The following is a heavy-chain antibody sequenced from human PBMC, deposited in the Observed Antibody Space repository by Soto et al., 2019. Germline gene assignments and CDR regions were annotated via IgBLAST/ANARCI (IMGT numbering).Heavy chain of an antibody. CDR1: GFTFRNYD. CDR2: ISAAGDP. Sequence: EVQLVESGGGLVQPGGSLRLSCEASGFTFRNYDMHWVRQGTGKGLEWVSGISAAGDPDYADSVEGRFTISRENAQNSFFLQMNSLRVGDTAVDYCARTYRDFYGLDVWGQGTMVIVSS. D-gene: IGHD4-4*01. J-gene: IGHJ6*02. CDR3: ARTYRDFYGLDV. V-gene: IGHV3-13*05.